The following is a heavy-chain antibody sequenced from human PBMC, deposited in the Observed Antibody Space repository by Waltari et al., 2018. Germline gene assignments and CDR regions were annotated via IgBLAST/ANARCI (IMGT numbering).Heavy chain of an antibody. J-gene: IGHJ6*02. Sequence: QVQLQESGPGLVKPSETLSLTCAVSGYSISSGYYWGWIRQPPGKGLEWIGSSYHSGSTSDNPSLKSPVTISVDTSKNQFSLKLSSVTAADTAVYYCAREITMVRGTYYYYGMDVWGQGTTVTVSS. CDR3: AREITMVRGTYYYYGMDV. V-gene: IGHV4-38-2*02. CDR1: GYSISSGYY. D-gene: IGHD3-10*01. CDR2: SYHSGST.